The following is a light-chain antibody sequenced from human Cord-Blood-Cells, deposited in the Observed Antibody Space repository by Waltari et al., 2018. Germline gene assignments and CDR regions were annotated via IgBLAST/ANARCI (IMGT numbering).Light chain of an antibody. CDR1: SGSRPSHY. J-gene: IGLJ3*02. V-gene: IGLV6-57*01. CDR2: EDN. CDR3: QSYDSSNWV. Sequence: NFMLTQPHSVSESPGKTVTISCTRSSGSRPSHYVQCYQPRPGSSPTTVIYEDNQRPSGVPDRFSGSIDSSSNSASLTISGLKTEDEADYYCQSYDSSNWVFGGGTKLTVL.